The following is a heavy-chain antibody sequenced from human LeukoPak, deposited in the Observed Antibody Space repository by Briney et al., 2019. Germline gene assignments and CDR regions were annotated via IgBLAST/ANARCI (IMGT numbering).Heavy chain of an antibody. CDR1: GGSVSSGNYY. CDR3: ARASLALHY. V-gene: IGHV4-61*01. D-gene: IGHD3-3*02. J-gene: IGHJ4*02. Sequence: SETLSLTCTVSGGSVSSGNYYWSWIRQPPGKQLEWIGYIYYSGSTNYNPSLRCRVTISVDTSKNQFSLNLSSVTAADTAVYYCARASLALHYWGQGTLITVSS. CDR2: IYYSGST.